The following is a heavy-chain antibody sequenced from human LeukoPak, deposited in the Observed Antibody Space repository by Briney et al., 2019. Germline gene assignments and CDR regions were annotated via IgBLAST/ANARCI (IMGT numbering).Heavy chain of an antibody. Sequence: ASVKVSCKASGYTFTSYGISWVRQAPGQGLEWMGWISAYNGNTNYAQKLQGRVTMTTDTSTSTAYMELRSLRSDDTAVYYCARVATDQMTTVTLFEYWGQRTLFTVSS. V-gene: IGHV1-18*01. J-gene: IGHJ4*02. D-gene: IGHD4-11*01. CDR3: ARVATDQMTTVTLFEY. CDR1: GYTFTSYG. CDR2: ISAYNGNT.